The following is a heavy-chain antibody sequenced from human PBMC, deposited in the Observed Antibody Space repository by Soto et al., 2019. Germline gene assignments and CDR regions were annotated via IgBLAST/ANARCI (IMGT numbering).Heavy chain of an antibody. J-gene: IGHJ6*02. CDR3: QYQLLTYYYGMDV. Sequence: GGSLRLSCIGSGFTFGDHAMSWFRQAPGKGLEWVGFIRSKAYGGTTEYAASVKGRFTISRDESNSIAYLQMNSLKTEDTAVYYCQYQLLTYYYGMDVWGQGTTVTVSS. CDR2: IRSKAYGGTT. CDR1: GFTFGDHA. D-gene: IGHD2-2*01. V-gene: IGHV3-49*03.